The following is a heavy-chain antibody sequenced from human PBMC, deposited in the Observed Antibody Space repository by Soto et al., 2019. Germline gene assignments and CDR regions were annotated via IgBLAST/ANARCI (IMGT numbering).Heavy chain of an antibody. J-gene: IGHJ4*02. CDR3: AREDQPFMN. V-gene: IGHV1-18*01. CDR2: ISAYNGNT. Sequence: QVQLVQSGAEVKKPGASVKVSCKASGDTLTSYFLSWVRQAPGQGLEWMGWISAYNGNTNDAQKTQGRVTMTTDTSTSTASMERMSLASDDTAVYDCAREDQPFMNWGQGTLVTVSS. CDR1: GDTLTSYF.